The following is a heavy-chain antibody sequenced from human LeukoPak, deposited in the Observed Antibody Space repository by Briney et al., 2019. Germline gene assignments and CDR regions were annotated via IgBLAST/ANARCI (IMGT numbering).Heavy chain of an antibody. J-gene: IGHJ4*02. Sequence: GGSLRLSCAASGFTVSSNYMSWVRQAPGKGLVWVSRINSDGSSTSYADSVKGRFTISRDNAKNTLYLQMNSLRAEDTAVYYCARDHKTRSAAIGYWGQGTLVTVSS. V-gene: IGHV3-74*01. CDR3: ARDHKTRSAAIGY. CDR2: INSDGSST. CDR1: GFTVSSNY. D-gene: IGHD2-2*01.